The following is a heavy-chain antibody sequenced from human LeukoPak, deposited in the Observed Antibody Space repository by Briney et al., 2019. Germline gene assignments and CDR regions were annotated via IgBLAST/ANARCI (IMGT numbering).Heavy chain of an antibody. V-gene: IGHV3-30*04. J-gene: IGHJ4*02. Sequence: PGGSLRLSCAASGFSFSNYAMHWVRQAPGKGLEWVAVISYDGSNKYYADSVKGRFTISRDNSKNTLYLQMSSLRAEDTAVYYCARETEMANLDYWGQGTLVTVSS. D-gene: IGHD5-24*01. CDR2: ISYDGSNK. CDR3: ARETEMANLDY. CDR1: GFSFSNYA.